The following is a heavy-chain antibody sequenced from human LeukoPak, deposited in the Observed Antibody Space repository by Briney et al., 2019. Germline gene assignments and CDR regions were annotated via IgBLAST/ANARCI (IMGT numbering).Heavy chain of an antibody. V-gene: IGHV4-4*07. CDR2: IYTSGST. Sequence: SETLSLTCTVSGGSISSYYWSWIRQPAGKGLEWIGRIYTSGSTNYNPSPKSRLTISVDTSKNQFSLKVTSVTAADTAVYYCARAGGASFDAFDFWGLGTMVTVSS. CDR1: GGSISSYY. D-gene: IGHD3-10*01. CDR3: ARAGGASFDAFDF. J-gene: IGHJ3*01.